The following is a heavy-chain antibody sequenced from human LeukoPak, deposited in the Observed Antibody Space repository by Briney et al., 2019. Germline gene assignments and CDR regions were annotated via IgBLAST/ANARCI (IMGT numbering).Heavy chain of an antibody. CDR1: GFTFSSYE. D-gene: IGHD1-26*01. CDR2: ISSSGSTI. J-gene: IGHJ6*03. V-gene: IGHV3-48*03. Sequence: PGGSLRLSCAASGFTFSSYEMNWVRQAPGKGLEWVSYISSSGSTIYYADSAKGRFTISRDNAKNSLYLQMNSLRAEDTAVYYCRGSYSTPKYYYYYYYMDVWGKGTTVTVSS. CDR3: RGSYSTPKYYYYYYYMDV.